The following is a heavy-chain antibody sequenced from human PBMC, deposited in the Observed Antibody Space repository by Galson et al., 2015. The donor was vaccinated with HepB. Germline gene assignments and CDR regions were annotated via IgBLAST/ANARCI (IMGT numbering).Heavy chain of an antibody. Sequence: SLRLSCAASGFTFSSYGMHWVRQAPGKGLEWVAVISYDGSNKYYADSVKGRFTISRDNSKNTLYLQMNSLRAEDTAVYYCARDHPDCSSTSCYDYYYYMDVWAKGPRSPSP. CDR3: ARDHPDCSSTSCYDYYYYMDV. CDR1: GFTFSSYG. V-gene: IGHV3-30*19. D-gene: IGHD2-2*01. CDR2: ISYDGSNK. J-gene: IGHJ6*03.